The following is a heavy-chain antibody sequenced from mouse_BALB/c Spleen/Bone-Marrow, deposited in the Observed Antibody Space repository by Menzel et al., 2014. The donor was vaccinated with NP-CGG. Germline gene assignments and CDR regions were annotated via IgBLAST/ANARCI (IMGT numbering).Heavy chain of an antibody. CDR2: FAPGSGST. CDR1: GYTFTSYW. J-gene: IGHJ2*01. D-gene: IGHD2-14*01. CDR3: AYYRYDVNY. V-gene: IGHV1S41*01. Sequence: DLVKPGASVKLSCKASGYTFTSYWINWIIQRPGQGLEWIGRFAPGSGSTYYNEMFTGKAIMTVDTSSSTAYIQLSSLSSEDSAVYFCAYYRYDVNYWGQGTTLTVSS.